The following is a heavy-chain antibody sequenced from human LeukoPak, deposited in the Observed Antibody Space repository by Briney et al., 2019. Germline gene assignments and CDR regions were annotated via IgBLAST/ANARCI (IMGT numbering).Heavy chain of an antibody. CDR2: ISSSGSTI. J-gene: IGHJ4*02. D-gene: IGHD3-10*01. CDR3: ARVKYSASGLDY. CDR1: GFTFSSYE. Sequence: PGGSLRLSCAASGFTFSSYEMNWVRQAPGKGLEWASYISSSGSTIYYGDSVKGRFTISRDNAKNSLYLQMNSLGAEDTAVYYCARVKYSASGLDYWGQGTLVTVSS. V-gene: IGHV3-48*03.